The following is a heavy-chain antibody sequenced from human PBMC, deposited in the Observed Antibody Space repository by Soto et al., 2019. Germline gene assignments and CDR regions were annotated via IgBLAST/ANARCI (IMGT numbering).Heavy chain of an antibody. CDR2: IWSDGSNK. CDR1: GFTFSSYG. V-gene: IGHV3-33*01. J-gene: IGHJ6*03. CDR3: EREKRPPLTMFGGGTPHYYYMDV. D-gene: IGHD3-3*01. Sequence: QVQLVESGGGVVQPGRSVRLSCAASGFTFSSYGMHWVRQAPGKGLEWVAGIWSDGSNKYYADSVKGRFTISRDNSKNTLYLHMNSLRAEDTAVYYCEREKRPPLTMFGGGTPHYYYMDVWGKGTKVTVTS.